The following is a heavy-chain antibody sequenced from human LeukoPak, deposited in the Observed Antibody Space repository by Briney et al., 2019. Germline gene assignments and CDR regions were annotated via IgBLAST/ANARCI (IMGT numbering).Heavy chain of an antibody. CDR1: GGSFSDYY. CDR3: ARVRQLGDFDY. J-gene: IGHJ4*02. V-gene: IGHV4-34*01. CDR2: IDDSGST. Sequence: SETLSLTCAVFGGSFSDYYWNWIRQPPGKGLEWIGEIDDSGSTNYNPSLKSRVTISVDTSKNQFSLKLNSVTAADTAVYYCARVRQLGDFDYWGQGTLVTDSS. D-gene: IGHD6-13*01.